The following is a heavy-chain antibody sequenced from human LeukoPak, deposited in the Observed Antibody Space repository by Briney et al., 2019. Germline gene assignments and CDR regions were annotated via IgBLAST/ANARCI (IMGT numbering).Heavy chain of an antibody. J-gene: IGHJ4*02. Sequence: GGSLRLSCAASGFTVSSNYMSWVRQAPGKGLEWVSVIYSGGSTYYADSVKGRFTISRDNSKNTVYLQMNSLRAEDTAVYYCARKRGYSYGYYFDYWGQGTLVTVSS. CDR1: GFTVSSNY. V-gene: IGHV3-53*01. D-gene: IGHD5-18*01. CDR3: ARKRGYSYGYYFDY. CDR2: IYSGGST.